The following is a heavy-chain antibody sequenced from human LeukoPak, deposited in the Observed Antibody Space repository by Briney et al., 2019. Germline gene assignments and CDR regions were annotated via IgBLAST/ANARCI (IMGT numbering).Heavy chain of an antibody. CDR2: IYHSGST. CDR3: ARDRRNWGLDY. D-gene: IGHD7-27*01. Sequence: SETLSLTCAVSGGSISSGGYSWRWIRQPPGKGLEWIGYIYHSGSTYYNPSLKSRVTISVDRSKNQFSLKLSSVTAADTAVYYCARDRRNWGLDYWGQGTLVTVSS. J-gene: IGHJ4*02. CDR1: GGSISSGGYS. V-gene: IGHV4-30-2*01.